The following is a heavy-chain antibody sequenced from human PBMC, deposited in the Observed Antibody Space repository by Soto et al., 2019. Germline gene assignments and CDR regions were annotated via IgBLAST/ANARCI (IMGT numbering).Heavy chain of an antibody. CDR3: ARGNPHYSSSWFPH. Sequence: PSETLSLTCAVCAGSFSGYYWSWIRQPPGKGLEWIGEINHSGSTNYNPSLKSRVTISVDTSKNQFSLKLSSVTAADTAVYYCARGNPHYSSSWFPHWGQGTTVTVS. J-gene: IGHJ6*02. V-gene: IGHV4-34*01. D-gene: IGHD6-13*01. CDR1: AGSFSGYY. CDR2: INHSGST.